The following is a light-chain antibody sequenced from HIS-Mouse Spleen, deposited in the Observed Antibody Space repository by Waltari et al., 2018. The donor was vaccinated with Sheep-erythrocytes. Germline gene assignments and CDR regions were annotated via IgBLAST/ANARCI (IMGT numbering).Light chain of an antibody. Sequence: QSALTQPRSVSGSPGQSVTITCTGTSSVVGGYHYVPWYQQHPGKAPKLMIYDVSKRPSGVPDRFSGSKSGNTASLTISGLQAEDEADYYCCAYAGSYNHVFATGTKVTVL. V-gene: IGLV2-11*01. J-gene: IGLJ1*01. CDR2: DVS. CDR3: CAYAGSYNHV. CDR1: SSVVGGYHY.